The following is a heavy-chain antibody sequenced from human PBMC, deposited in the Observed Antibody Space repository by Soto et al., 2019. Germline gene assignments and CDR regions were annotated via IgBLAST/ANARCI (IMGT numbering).Heavy chain of an antibody. J-gene: IGHJ5*02. V-gene: IGHV4-39*01. Sequence: SETLSLTCAVSGGSISSGRNFWGWIRQPPGKGLEWIGSMFSSGDNYYNPSLMSRVTISLDTSKNQFSLKVNSVTAADTAVYYCARQSGTVAGTWWFDPWGQGTLVTVSS. CDR2: MFSSGDN. D-gene: IGHD6-19*01. CDR3: ARQSGTVAGTWWFDP. CDR1: GGSISSGRNF.